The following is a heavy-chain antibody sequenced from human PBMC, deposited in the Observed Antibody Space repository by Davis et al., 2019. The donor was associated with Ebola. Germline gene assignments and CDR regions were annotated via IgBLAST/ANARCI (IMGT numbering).Heavy chain of an antibody. D-gene: IGHD1-26*01. V-gene: IGHV3-23*01. Sequence: GGSLRLSCADSVITFSSYAMTWVRQAPGKGLEWVSAISGSGGTTYYAGSVKGRFTVSRDNSRNILYLQMNSLRAEDTAVYYCARDTWYSGDDNGGDWGQGTLVTVSS. CDR1: VITFSSYA. CDR3: ARDTWYSGDDNGGD. CDR2: ISGSGGTT. J-gene: IGHJ4*02.